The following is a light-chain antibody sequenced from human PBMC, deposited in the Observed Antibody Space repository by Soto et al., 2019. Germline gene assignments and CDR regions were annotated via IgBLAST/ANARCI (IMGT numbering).Light chain of an antibody. CDR2: EVT. Sequence: SVLTQPASVSGSPGQSITISCTGTSSDVGYSNYVSWYQQHPGKAPKLMVFEVTKRPSGVPDRFSGTKSGNTASLTISGLQAEDEADYYCASHTSSSSYVFGSGTKLTVL. CDR3: ASHTSSSSYV. CDR1: SSDVGYSNY. J-gene: IGLJ1*01. V-gene: IGLV2-14*01.